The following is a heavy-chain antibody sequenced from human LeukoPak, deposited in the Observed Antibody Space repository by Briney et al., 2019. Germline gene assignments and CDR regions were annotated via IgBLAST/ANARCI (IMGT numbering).Heavy chain of an antibody. CDR1: GGTFSTYA. D-gene: IGHD3-22*01. CDR2: IIPIFGTG. V-gene: IGHV1-69*13. Sequence: SSVKSSCKTSGGTFSTYAIRWGRQAPGQGLEWLGGIIPIFGTGNYAQKFQGRVTITADESTSTAFMELSSLRSEDTAVYYCTRGLGDSSGYYSSDYWGQGTLVTVSS. CDR3: TRGLGDSSGYYSSDY. J-gene: IGHJ4*02.